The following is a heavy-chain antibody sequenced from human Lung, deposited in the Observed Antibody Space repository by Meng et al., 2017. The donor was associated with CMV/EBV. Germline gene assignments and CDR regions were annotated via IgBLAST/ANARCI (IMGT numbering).Heavy chain of an antibody. CDR1: GFTFSSYN. Sequence: SREGSGFTFSSYNMDWVRQAPGKGLEWVSSIDTSSSYIYYADSVKGRFTISRDNAKNSLYLQMNSLRAEDTALYYCVRRAQGDYWGQGTLVTVSS. J-gene: IGHJ4*02. V-gene: IGHV3-21*01. CDR2: IDTSSSYI. CDR3: VRRAQGDY.